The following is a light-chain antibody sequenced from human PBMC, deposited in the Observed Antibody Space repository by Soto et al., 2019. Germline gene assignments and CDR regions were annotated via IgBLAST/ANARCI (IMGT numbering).Light chain of an antibody. CDR3: QQYYSTPIT. Sequence: DIVLTQSPDSLSVCLGERATINCKSSQSVLSSSNNQNYLAWFQQKPGQPPKPLIYWASTRESGVPDRLSGSGSGTDFALTISSLQAEDVAVYYCQQYYSTPITFGQGTRLEIK. CDR1: QSVLSSSNNQNY. J-gene: IGKJ5*01. V-gene: IGKV4-1*01. CDR2: WAS.